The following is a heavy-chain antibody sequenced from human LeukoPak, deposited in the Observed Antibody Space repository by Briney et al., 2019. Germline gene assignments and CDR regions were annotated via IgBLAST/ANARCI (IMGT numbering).Heavy chain of an antibody. CDR2: IYSGGTT. D-gene: IGHD3-10*01. CDR1: GFTVSSNY. Sequence: PGGSLRLSCAASGFTVSSNYMSWVRQAPGKGLEWVSLIYSGGTTYYADSVKGRFTISRDNAKNSLYLQMNSLRAEDTAVYYCASQNGLWFGELSWGQGTLVTVSS. CDR3: ASQNGLWFGELS. J-gene: IGHJ4*02. V-gene: IGHV3-53*01.